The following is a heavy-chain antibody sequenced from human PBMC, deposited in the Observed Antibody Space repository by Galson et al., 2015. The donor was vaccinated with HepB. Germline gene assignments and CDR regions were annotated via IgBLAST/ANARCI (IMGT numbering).Heavy chain of an antibody. V-gene: IGHV3-7*03. D-gene: IGHD3-22*01. CDR2: IKQDGSEK. J-gene: IGHJ5*02. Sequence: SLRLSCAASGFTFSIYWMSWVRQAPGKGLEWVANIKQDGSEKYYVDSVKGRFTISRDNAKNSLYLQMNSPRAEDTAVYYCARIPCSGYYYCWFDPWGQGTLVTVSS. CDR1: GFTFSIYW. CDR3: ARIPCSGYYYCWFDP.